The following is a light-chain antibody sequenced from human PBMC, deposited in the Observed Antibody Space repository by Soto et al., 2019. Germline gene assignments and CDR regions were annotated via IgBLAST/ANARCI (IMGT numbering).Light chain of an antibody. Sequence: IVMTQSPATLSVSPGERATFSCRASQNIYSNIAWYQQRPGQAPRLLIYRASTRATAVPARFSGSGSGTEFTLTISSLQSEDFAVYSCLQYHNLSAFGQGTKVEIK. CDR1: QNIYSN. CDR2: RAS. J-gene: IGKJ1*01. V-gene: IGKV3-15*01. CDR3: LQYHNLSA.